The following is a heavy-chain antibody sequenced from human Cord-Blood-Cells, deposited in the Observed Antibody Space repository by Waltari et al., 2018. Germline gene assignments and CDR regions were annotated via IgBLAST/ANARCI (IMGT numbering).Heavy chain of an antibody. CDR3: GQLSGPGSDYYDFDY. CDR2: LDHDGEET. J-gene: IGHJ4*02. D-gene: IGHD3-10*01. V-gene: IGHV1-24*01. Sequence: QVQLVQSGAEVKKPGASVKVSCKVSGYTLTELSMHLVRQAPGKGLEWMGGLDHDGEETIYAQKVQGRVTQAEDTLTDTAHMEPSSLRSEDTAVYDCGQLSGPGSDYYDFDYWGQGTLVTVSS. CDR1: GYTLTELS.